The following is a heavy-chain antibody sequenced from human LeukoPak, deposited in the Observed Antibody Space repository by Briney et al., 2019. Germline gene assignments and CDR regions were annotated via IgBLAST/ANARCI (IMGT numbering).Heavy chain of an antibody. J-gene: IGHJ3*02. V-gene: IGHV4-61*02. CDR1: GVSINSGSYY. D-gene: IGHD3-9*01. CDR2: IYSSGST. CDR3: AGLLRYFDSQPSEPHAFDI. Sequence: SETLSLTCTVSGVSINSGSYYWSWIRQPAGKGLEWIGRIYSSGSTNYNPSLKSRVTISVDTSKNQFSLKLSSVTAADTAVYYCAGLLRYFDSQPSEPHAFDIWGQGTMVTVSS.